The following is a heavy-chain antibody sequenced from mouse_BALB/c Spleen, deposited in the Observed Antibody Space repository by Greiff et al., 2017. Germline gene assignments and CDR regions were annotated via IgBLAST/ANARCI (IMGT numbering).Heavy chain of an antibody. J-gene: IGHJ2*01. Sequence: LMESGPGLVKPSQSLSLTCSVTGYSITSGYYWNWIRQFPGNKLEWMGYISYDGSNNYNPSLKNRISITRDTSKNQFFLKLNSVTTEDTATYYCARDGDFDYWGQGTTLTVSS. CDR2: ISYDGSN. CDR3: ARDGDFDY. CDR1: GYSITSGYY. V-gene: IGHV3-6*02.